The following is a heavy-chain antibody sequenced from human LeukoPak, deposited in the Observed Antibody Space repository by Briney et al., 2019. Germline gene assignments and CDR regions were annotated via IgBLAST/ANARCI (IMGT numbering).Heavy chain of an antibody. CDR2: ISYDGGNK. V-gene: IGHV3-30*04. J-gene: IGHJ4*02. D-gene: IGHD1-26*01. CDR1: GFTFSNYA. CDR3: AKDSATPFDY. Sequence: GGSLRLSCAASGFTFSNYAIHWVRQAPGKGLEWVAAISYDGGNKYYADSVKGRFTISRDNSKNTLYLQMNSLRAEDTAVYYCAKDSATPFDYWGQGTLVTVSS.